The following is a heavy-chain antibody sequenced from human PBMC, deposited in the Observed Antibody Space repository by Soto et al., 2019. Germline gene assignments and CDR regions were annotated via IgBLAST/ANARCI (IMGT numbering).Heavy chain of an antibody. CDR2: IDPGDTYA. V-gene: IGHV5-10-1*01. CDR1: GYTFTTFW. CDR3: ARIYCTTTTCDSWFDP. J-gene: IGHJ5*02. D-gene: IGHD2-2*01. Sequence: PGGSLKISCTGFGYTFTTFWISWGRQMPGKGLEWMGRIDPGDTYATYSPAFQGHVTISPDKATSTAYLQWSSLKASDTAMYYCARIYCTTTTCDSWFDPWGQGNLVTVS.